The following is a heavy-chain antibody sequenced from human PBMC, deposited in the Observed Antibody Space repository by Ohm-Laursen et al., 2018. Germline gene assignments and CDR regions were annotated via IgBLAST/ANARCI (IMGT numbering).Heavy chain of an antibody. V-gene: IGHV3-48*03. D-gene: IGHD2-15*01. CDR1: GFTFSSYD. CDR3: AKAGYCSGGSCYYFDY. CDR2: ISSSGGTI. J-gene: IGHJ4*02. Sequence: SLRLSCAASGFTFSSYDMNWVRQAPGKGLEWVSYISSSGGTIYYADSVKGRFTISRDNSKNTLYLQMNSLRAEDTAVYYCAKAGYCSGGSCYYFDYWGQGTLVTVSS.